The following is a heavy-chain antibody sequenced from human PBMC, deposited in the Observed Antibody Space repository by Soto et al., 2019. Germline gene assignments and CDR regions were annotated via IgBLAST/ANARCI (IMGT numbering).Heavy chain of an antibody. CDR3: AKLGYCSSTSCYYFDY. V-gene: IGHV3-23*01. CDR1: GFTFSSYA. Sequence: GGSLRLSCAASGFTFSSYAMSWVRQAPGKGLEWVSAISGSGGSTYYADSVKGRVTISRDNSKNTLYLQMNSLRAEDTAVYYCAKLGYCSSTSCYYFDYWGQGTLVTVSS. J-gene: IGHJ4*02. CDR2: ISGSGGST. D-gene: IGHD2-2*01.